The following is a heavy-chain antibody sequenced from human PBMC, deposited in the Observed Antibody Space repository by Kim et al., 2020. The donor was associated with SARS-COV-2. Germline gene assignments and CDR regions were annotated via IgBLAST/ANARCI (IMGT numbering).Heavy chain of an antibody. V-gene: IGHV3-30*04. Sequence: GGSLRLSCAASGFTFSSYAMHWVRQAQGKWLEWVAVISYDGSNKYYVDSVKGRFTISRDNSKNTLYLQMNSLRAEDTAVYYCAKEDGSYYYYYYGMDVWGQGTTVTVSS. CDR3: AKEDGSYYYYYYGMDV. D-gene: IGHD1-26*01. CDR1: GFTFSSYA. J-gene: IGHJ6*02. CDR2: ISYDGSNK.